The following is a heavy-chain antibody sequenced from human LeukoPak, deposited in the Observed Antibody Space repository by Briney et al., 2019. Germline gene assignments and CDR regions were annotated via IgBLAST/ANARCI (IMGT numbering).Heavy chain of an antibody. Sequence: GGSLRLSCAASGFTFSDYYMSWIRQAPGKGLEWVSYISSSGSTIYYADSVKGRFTISRDNAKNSLYLQMNSLRAEDTAVYYCAREGYYDFWSGHKYYMDVWGKGTTVTVSS. CDR3: AREGYYDFWSGHKYYMDV. D-gene: IGHD3-3*01. V-gene: IGHV3-11*04. J-gene: IGHJ6*03. CDR1: GFTFSDYY. CDR2: ISSSGSTI.